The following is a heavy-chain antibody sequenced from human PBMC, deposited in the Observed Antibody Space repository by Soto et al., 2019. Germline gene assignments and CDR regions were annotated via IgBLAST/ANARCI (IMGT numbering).Heavy chain of an antibody. D-gene: IGHD2-2*02. Sequence: QVQLQQWGAGLLKPSETLSLTCAVYGGSFSGYYWSWIRQPSGKGLEWIGEINHSGSTNYNPSLKSRVTVSVDTSKNQFSPKLSSVTAADTAVYYCARDGLGDIVVVPAAISGNWFDPWGQGTLVTVSS. J-gene: IGHJ5*02. CDR3: ARDGLGDIVVVPAAISGNWFDP. V-gene: IGHV4-34*01. CDR2: INHSGST. CDR1: GGSFSGYY.